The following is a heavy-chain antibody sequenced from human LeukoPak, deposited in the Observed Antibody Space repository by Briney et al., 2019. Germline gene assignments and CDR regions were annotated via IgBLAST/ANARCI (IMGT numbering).Heavy chain of an antibody. CDR3: AKGYSSSWYYFDY. V-gene: IGHV3-30-3*01. CDR1: GFTFITCA. Sequence: GGSLRLSCAASGFTFITCAMHWVRQAPGEGLEWVAVMSYDGSNKNYADSVKGRFTISRDNSKNTLYLQMNSLRAEDTAVYYCAKGYSSSWYYFDYWGQGTLVTVSS. CDR2: MSYDGSNK. D-gene: IGHD6-13*01. J-gene: IGHJ4*02.